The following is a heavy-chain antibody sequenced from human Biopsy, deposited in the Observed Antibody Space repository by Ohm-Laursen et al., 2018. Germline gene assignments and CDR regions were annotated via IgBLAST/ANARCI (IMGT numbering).Heavy chain of an antibody. CDR3: ARWYGDLFYYYNGMDV. D-gene: IGHD3-10*01. Sequence: SLRLSCAASGFTFSAYSIVWVRQAPGKGLEWVSAISSRTTSEYYADSVKGRVTISRDNADNSVSLQMSNLRLDDTAVYYCARWYGDLFYYYNGMDVWGQGTLVTVSS. J-gene: IGHJ6*02. V-gene: IGHV3-21*01. CDR2: ISSRTTSE. CDR1: GFTFSAYS.